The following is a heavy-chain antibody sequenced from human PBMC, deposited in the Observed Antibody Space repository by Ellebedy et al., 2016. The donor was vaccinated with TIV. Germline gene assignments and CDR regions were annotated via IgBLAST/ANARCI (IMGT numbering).Heavy chain of an antibody. Sequence: GESLKISCAASGFTFSHASMRWVRQAPGKGLEWVSTIFRDGGTTYYADSVKGRFTISRDNSKDTLSLQMNSLRAEDTAVYYCAKLAGIHPWYFDHWGQGTLVPVSS. D-gene: IGHD2-15*01. V-gene: IGHV3-23*01. CDR3: AKLAGIHPWYFDH. CDR2: IFRDGGTT. J-gene: IGHJ4*02. CDR1: GFTFSHAS.